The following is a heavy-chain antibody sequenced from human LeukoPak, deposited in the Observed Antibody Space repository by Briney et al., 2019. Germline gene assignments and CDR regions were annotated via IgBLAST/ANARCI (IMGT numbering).Heavy chain of an antibody. Sequence: GSLRLSCAASGFTFSSYGMHWVRQAPGKGLEWVAVISYDGSNKYYADSVKGRFTISRDNSKNTLYLQMNSLRAEDTAVYYCAKGVEMATMTDWGQGTLVTVSS. J-gene: IGHJ4*02. CDR1: GFTFSSYG. CDR2: ISYDGSNK. V-gene: IGHV3-30*18. D-gene: IGHD5-24*01. CDR3: AKGVEMATMTD.